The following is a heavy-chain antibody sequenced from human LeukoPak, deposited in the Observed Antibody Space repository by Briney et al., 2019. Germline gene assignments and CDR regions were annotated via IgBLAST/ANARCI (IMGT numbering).Heavy chain of an antibody. CDR3: ARERLRSHFDY. CDR1: GFTFSTNS. CDR2: ISSGSSTI. V-gene: IGHV3-48*04. J-gene: IGHJ4*02. D-gene: IGHD4-17*01. Sequence: SGGSLRLSCAASGFTFSTNSMNWVRQAPGKGLEWLSYISSGSSTIYYADSVKGRFTISRDNAKNSVYLQMNSLRAEDTAVYYCARERLRSHFDYWGQGTLVTVSS.